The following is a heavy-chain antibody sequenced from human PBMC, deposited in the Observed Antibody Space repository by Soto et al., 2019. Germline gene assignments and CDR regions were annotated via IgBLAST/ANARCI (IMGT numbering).Heavy chain of an antibody. CDR2: IYYSGST. D-gene: IGHD3-22*01. V-gene: IGHV4-39*01. CDR3: ARPLKLGVDSSGPHYQEEDI. Sequence: SETLSLTCTVSGGSISSSSYYWGWIRQPPGKGLEWIGSIYYSGSTYYNPSLKSRVTISVDTSKNQFSLKLSSVTAADTAVYYCARPLKLGVDSSGPHYQEEDIWGQGTMVTVSS. J-gene: IGHJ3*02. CDR1: GGSISSSSYY.